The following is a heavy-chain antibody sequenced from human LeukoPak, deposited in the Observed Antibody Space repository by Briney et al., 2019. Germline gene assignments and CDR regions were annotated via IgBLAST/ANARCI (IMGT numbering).Heavy chain of an antibody. CDR2: ISSGGNT. CDR3: AREVRGYYFDY. D-gene: IGHD3-22*01. Sequence: GGSLRLSCAASGFIVSSNYMSWVRQAPGQGLEWVSVISSGGNTYYADSVKGRFTISRDNSKNTVFLQMNSLRAEDTAVYYCAREVRGYYFDYWGQGTLVTVSS. CDR1: GFIVSSNY. V-gene: IGHV3-53*01. J-gene: IGHJ4*02.